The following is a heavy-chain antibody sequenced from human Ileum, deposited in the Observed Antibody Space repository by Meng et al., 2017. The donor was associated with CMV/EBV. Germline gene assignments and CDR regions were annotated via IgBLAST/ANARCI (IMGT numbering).Heavy chain of an antibody. CDR2: INPNTGDT. Sequence: QGQWVQSGAEVKKPGASVKVSCKASGYTFVGYYIHWIRQAPGQGFEWMGWINPNTGDTDYAQKFRDRVTMTRDTSISTVFMDLNWLKSDDTAVYYCARGSGPPGDYWGQGTLVTVSS. CDR3: ARGSGPPGDY. V-gene: IGHV1-2*02. J-gene: IGHJ4*02. CDR1: GYTFVGYY. D-gene: IGHD3-10*01.